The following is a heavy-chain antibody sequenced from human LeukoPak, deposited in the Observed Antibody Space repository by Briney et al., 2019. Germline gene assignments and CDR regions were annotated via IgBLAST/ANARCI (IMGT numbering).Heavy chain of an antibody. V-gene: IGHV1-69*04. CDR3: ARGRRGMVRGETNYFDY. CDR1: GYTLTELS. D-gene: IGHD3-10*01. Sequence: ASVKVSCKVSGYTLTELSMHWVRQAPGQGLEWMGRIIPILGIANYAQKFQGRVTITADKSTSTAYMELSSLRSEDTAVYYCARGRRGMVRGETNYFDYWGQGTLVTVSS. J-gene: IGHJ4*02. CDR2: IIPILGIA.